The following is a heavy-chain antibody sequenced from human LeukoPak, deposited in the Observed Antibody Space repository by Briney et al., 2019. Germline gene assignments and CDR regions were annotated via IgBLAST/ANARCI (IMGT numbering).Heavy chain of an antibody. CDR1: GFTFSSYS. V-gene: IGHV3-21*01. D-gene: IGHD3-22*01. J-gene: IGHJ3*02. CDR3: ARGSYYDSSGYYFFSAAFDI. CDR2: ISSSSSYI. Sequence: GGSLRLSCAASGFTFSSYSMNWVRQAPGKGLEWVSSISSSSSYIYYADSVKGRFTISRDNAKNSLYLQMNSLRAEDTAVYYCARGSYYDSSGYYFFSAAFDIWGQGTMVTVSS.